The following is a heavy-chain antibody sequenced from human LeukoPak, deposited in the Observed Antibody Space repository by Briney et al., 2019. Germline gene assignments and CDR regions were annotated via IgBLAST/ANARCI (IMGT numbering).Heavy chain of an antibody. CDR3: ATQYSSSWYYAFDI. Sequence: HPGGSLRLSCAASGFTFSSYGMPWVRQAPGKGLEWVAVISYDGSNKYYADSVKGRFTISRDNSKNTLYLQMNSLRAEDTAVYYCATQYSSSWYYAFDIWGQGTMVTVSS. D-gene: IGHD6-13*01. CDR1: GFTFSSYG. J-gene: IGHJ3*02. CDR2: ISYDGSNK. V-gene: IGHV3-30*03.